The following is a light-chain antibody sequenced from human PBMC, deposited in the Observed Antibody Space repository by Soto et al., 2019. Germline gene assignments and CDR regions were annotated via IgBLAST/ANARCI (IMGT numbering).Light chain of an antibody. V-gene: IGLV2-14*01. CDR3: SSYTTSAPYV. CDR1: SSDVGAYNF. J-gene: IGLJ1*01. Sequence: QSVLTQPACVSGSPGQSITISCTGTSSDVGAYNFVSWYQHHPGRAPKLIIYEVTIRPSGVSNRFSGSKSGNTASLTISGLQAEDEAHYYCSSYTTSAPYVFGSGTKVTVL. CDR2: EVT.